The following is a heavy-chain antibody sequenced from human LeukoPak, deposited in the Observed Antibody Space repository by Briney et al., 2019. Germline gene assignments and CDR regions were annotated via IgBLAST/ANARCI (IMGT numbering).Heavy chain of an antibody. CDR3: AKEMSTWDY. CDR1: GFTFSSYT. Sequence: GGSLRPSCAASGFTFSSYTMSWVRQAPGKGLEWVSTISGSGGSTHYADSVKGRFTISRDNSENTLYLQVNSLRAEDTAVYYCAKEMSTWDYWGQGTLVTVSS. J-gene: IGHJ4*02. CDR2: ISGSGGST. V-gene: IGHV3-23*01.